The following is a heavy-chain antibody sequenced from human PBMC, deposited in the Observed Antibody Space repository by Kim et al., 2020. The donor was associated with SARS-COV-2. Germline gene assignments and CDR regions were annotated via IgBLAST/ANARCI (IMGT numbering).Heavy chain of an antibody. D-gene: IGHD3-10*01. Sequence: GGSLRLSCAASGFTFGDYVIHWVRQAPGKGLEWVSGISWNSGSIGYADSVQGRFTISRDNAKNSLYLQMNSLRAEDTALYYCAKLDGSGSYYDYWGQGTL. J-gene: IGHJ4*02. CDR3: AKLDGSGSYYDY. CDR1: GFTFGDYV. V-gene: IGHV3-9*01. CDR2: ISWNSGSI.